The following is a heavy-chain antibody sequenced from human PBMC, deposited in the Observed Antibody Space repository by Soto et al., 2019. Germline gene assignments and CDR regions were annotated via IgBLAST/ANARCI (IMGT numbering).Heavy chain of an antibody. J-gene: IGHJ4*02. D-gene: IGHD3-16*02. Sequence: GGSLRLSCAASGFTFSSYAMSWVRQAPGKGLEWVSAISGSGGSTYYADSVKGRFTISRDNSKNTLYLQMNSLRAEDTALYYCAASYDYIWGSYRPFDYWGQGTLVTVSS. CDR3: AASYDYIWGSYRPFDY. V-gene: IGHV3-23*01. CDR1: GFTFSSYA. CDR2: ISGSGGST.